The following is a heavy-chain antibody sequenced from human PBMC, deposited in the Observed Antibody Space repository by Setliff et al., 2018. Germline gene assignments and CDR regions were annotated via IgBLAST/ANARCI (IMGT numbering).Heavy chain of an antibody. J-gene: IGHJ3*02. D-gene: IGHD3-22*01. Sequence: ASVKVSCKASGYTFTSHYMHLVRPAPGLGLEWMGTINPSSGRTSYAQKFQGRVTMTRDTSTSTVYMDMSSLRSEDTAVYYCARDVFPYHYEGAFDIWGQGTRVTVSS. V-gene: IGHV1-46*01. CDR1: GYTFTSHY. CDR2: INPSSGRT. CDR3: ARDVFPYHYEGAFDI.